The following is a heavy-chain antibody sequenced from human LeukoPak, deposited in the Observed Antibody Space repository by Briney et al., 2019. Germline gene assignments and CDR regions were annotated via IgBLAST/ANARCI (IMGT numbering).Heavy chain of an antibody. V-gene: IGHV1-2*02. CDR3: ARRLGDTSLYYSGLSLDP. D-gene: IGHD3-22*01. J-gene: IGHJ5*02. CDR1: GYTFTDHY. Sequence: ASVKVSCKASGYTFTDHYMHWVRQAPGQGLEWMGRINPNNGGTTYAKSFQGRVTMTRDTSLSTAYMELSRLTSDDTAVYYCARRLGDTSLYYSGLSLDPWGQGTLVTVSS. CDR2: INPNNGGT.